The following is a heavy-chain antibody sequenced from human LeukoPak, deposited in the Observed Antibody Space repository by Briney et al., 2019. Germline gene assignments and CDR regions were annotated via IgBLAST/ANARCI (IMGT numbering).Heavy chain of an antibody. J-gene: IGHJ4*02. CDR1: VFPLSIYE. Sequence: GGSLRLSCAVSVFPLSIYEINCGPEAPEKGREGVSNIGSSGTTRYYADSVKGRFSISRDNAKNTLYLQMNSLRVEDTGVYYCALLAVASDFDYWGQGALVTVSS. V-gene: IGHV3-48*03. CDR3: ALLAVASDFDY. CDR2: IGSSGTTR. D-gene: IGHD6-19*01.